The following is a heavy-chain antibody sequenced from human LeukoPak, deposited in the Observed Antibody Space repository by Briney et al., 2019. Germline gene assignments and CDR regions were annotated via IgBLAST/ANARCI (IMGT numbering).Heavy chain of an antibody. CDR1: GFTSSSYA. Sequence: GGSLRLSCAASGFTSSSYAMSWVRQAPGKGLEWVSAISGSGGSTYYADSVKGRFTISRDNSKNTLYLQMNSLRAEDTAVYYCASDYGSGRPSYYGMDVWGQGTTVTVSS. J-gene: IGHJ6*02. CDR3: ASDYGSGRPSYYGMDV. CDR2: ISGSGGST. D-gene: IGHD3-10*01. V-gene: IGHV3-23*01.